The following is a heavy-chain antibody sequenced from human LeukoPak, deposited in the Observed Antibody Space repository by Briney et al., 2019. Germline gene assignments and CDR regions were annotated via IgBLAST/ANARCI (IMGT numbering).Heavy chain of an antibody. V-gene: IGHV3-30*03. CDR2: ISYDGSNK. Sequence: GGSLRLSCAASGFTFSSYGMHWVRQAPGKGLEWVAVISYDGSNKYYADSVKGRFTISRDNSKNTLYLQMNSLRAEDTAVCYCEAHYGGNSGYWGQGTLVTVSS. D-gene: IGHD4-23*01. CDR1: GFTFSSYG. CDR3: EAHYGGNSGY. J-gene: IGHJ4*02.